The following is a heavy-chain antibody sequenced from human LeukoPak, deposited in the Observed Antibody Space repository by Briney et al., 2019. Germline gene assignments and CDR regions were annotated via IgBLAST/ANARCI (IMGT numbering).Heavy chain of an antibody. CDR1: GLTFSGYW. CDR2: IKQDGSER. J-gene: IGHJ5*02. D-gene: IGHD3-22*01. V-gene: IGHV3-7*01. Sequence: GGSLRLSCAASGLTFSGYWMSWVRQAPGKGLEWVANIKQDGSERYYVDSVKGRFTISRDNAKNSLYLQMNSLRAEDTAVYYCARESMIVVVNAWGQGTLVTVSS. CDR3: ARESMIVVVNA.